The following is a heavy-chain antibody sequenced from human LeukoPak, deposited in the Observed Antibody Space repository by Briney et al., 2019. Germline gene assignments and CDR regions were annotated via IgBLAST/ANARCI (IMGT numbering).Heavy chain of an antibody. CDR1: GFTFSSYF. Sequence: GGSLRLSCAPSGFTFSSYFMHWVRHAPGKGLEWVALISSDENNKYHADSVKGRFTISRDNSKNTLFLQMNSLRAEDTAVYYCAREGSLGYDAFDIWGQGTMVTVSS. J-gene: IGHJ3*02. D-gene: IGHD3-16*01. CDR2: ISSDENNK. V-gene: IGHV3-30*03. CDR3: AREGSLGYDAFDI.